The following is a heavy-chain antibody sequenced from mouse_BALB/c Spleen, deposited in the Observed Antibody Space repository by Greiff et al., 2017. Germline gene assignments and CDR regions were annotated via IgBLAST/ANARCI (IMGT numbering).Heavy chain of an antibody. CDR1: GFNIKDTY. J-gene: IGHJ4*01. CDR3: AIGYRYAMDY. CDR2: IDPANGNT. D-gene: IGHD2-14*01. V-gene: IGHV14-3*02. Sequence: EVQLQQSGAELVKPGASVKLSCTASGFNIKDTYMHWVKQRPEQGLEWIGRIDPANGNTKYDPKFQGKATITADTSSNTAYLQLSSLTSEDTAVYYCAIGYRYAMDYWGQGTSVTVSS.